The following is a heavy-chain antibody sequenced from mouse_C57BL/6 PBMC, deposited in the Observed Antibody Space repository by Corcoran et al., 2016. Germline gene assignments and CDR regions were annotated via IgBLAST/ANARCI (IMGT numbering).Heavy chain of an antibody. CDR3: ARDDGWSYDAMDY. Sequence: QIQLVQSGPELKKPGETVKISCKASGYTFTTYGMSWVKQAPGKGLKWMGWINTYSGVPTYADDFKGRFAFSMANSASTAYLQINNLKNEDTATYFCARDDGWSYDAMDYGGQGTSVAVSS. CDR2: INTYSGVP. V-gene: IGHV9-3*01. J-gene: IGHJ4*01. D-gene: IGHD1-1*01. CDR1: GYTFTTYG.